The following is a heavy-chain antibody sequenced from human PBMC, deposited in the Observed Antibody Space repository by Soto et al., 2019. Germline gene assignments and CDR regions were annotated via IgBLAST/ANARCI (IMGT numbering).Heavy chain of an antibody. CDR1: GGSISSSSYY. CDR3: ARCSTVVTPSAFDY. D-gene: IGHD4-17*01. CDR2: IYYSGST. V-gene: IGHV4-39*01. J-gene: IGHJ4*02. Sequence: PSETLSLTCTVSGGSISSSSYYCGWIRQPPGKGLEWIGSIYYSGSTYYNPSLKSRVTISVDTSKNQFSLKLSSVTAADTAVYYCARCSTVVTPSAFDYWGQGTLVTVSS.